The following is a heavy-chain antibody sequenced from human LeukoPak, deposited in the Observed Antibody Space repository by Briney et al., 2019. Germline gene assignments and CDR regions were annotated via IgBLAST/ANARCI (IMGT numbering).Heavy chain of an antibody. Sequence: ASVKVSCKASGYTFSNYALQWVRQAPGQRPEWMGWINAGNGNTQYSQKFQRRVTITRDTSASTAYMELSGLRSEDTAVYYCVRDQKITFGGVIAPSVGLDVWGQGTTVTVSS. J-gene: IGHJ6*01. V-gene: IGHV1-3*01. CDR1: GYTFSNYA. D-gene: IGHD3-16*02. CDR3: VRDQKITFGGVIAPSVGLDV. CDR2: INAGNGNT.